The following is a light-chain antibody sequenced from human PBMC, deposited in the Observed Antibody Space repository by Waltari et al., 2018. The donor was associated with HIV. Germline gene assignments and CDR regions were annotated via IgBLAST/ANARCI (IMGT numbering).Light chain of an antibody. V-gene: IGLV1-47*01. J-gene: IGLJ2*01. CDR3: AAWDDTLTVV. CDR1: SPNIGTNY. Sequence: QSVLTQPPSASGTPGQSVTISCSRTSPNIGTNYVYCYQQFPGTAPKLLIYRNNKRPSGVPDRFSGSKSGTSASLAISGLRSDDEADYYCAAWDDTLTVVFGGGTKLTVL. CDR2: RNN.